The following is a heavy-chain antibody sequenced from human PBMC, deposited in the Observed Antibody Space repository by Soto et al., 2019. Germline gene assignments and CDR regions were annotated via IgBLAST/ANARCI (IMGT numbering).Heavy chain of an antibody. CDR1: GSTFSSYG. V-gene: IGHV3-30*03. Sequence: PGGSLRLSCAASGSTFSSYGMHWVRQAPGKGLEWVAGISYAGSNEHSADSVKGRFTISRDNSKNTLYLQMNSLRAEDTAVYYCARGFTTTAARTWGEGAVVPVAS. CDR3: ARGFTTTAART. CDR2: ISYAGSNE. D-gene: IGHD1-1*01. J-gene: IGHJ5*02.